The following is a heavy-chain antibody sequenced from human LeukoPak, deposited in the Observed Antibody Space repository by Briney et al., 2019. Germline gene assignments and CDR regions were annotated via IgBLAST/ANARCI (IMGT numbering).Heavy chain of an antibody. D-gene: IGHD3-9*01. CDR2: ISSSSATI. CDR1: GFSFSAYN. V-gene: IGHV3-48*04. J-gene: IGHJ4*02. CDR3: ARGRTGLNYDILTGSGSLDY. Sequence: GGSLRLSCEGSGFSFSAYNMNWVRQAPGKGLESISYISSSSATIFYADSVKGRFTISRDNAKNSLYLQMNSLRAEDTAVYYCARGRTGLNYDILTGSGSLDYWGQGTLVTVSS.